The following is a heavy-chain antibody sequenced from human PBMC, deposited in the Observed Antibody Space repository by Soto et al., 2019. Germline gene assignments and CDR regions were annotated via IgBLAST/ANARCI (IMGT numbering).Heavy chain of an antibody. V-gene: IGHV1-69*02. D-gene: IGHD4-17*01. CDR3: ASSTVTNLGG. CDR2: IIPISGIV. CDR1: GGTFSSYT. Sequence: QVQLVQSGAEVKKPGSSVKVSCKASGGTFSSYTISWVRQAPGQGLEWMGRIIPISGIVNYAQKFQGRGTITADKSTSTAYMELSSMRSEDTAVYYCASSTVTNLGGWGQGTLVTVSS. J-gene: IGHJ4*02.